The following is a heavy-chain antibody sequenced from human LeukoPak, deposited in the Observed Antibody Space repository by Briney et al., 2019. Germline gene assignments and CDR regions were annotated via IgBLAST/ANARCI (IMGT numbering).Heavy chain of an antibody. CDR3: STDAGYSSRWYNY. D-gene: IGHD6-13*01. Sequence: GGSLRLSCAASGFTFSKAYMSLVRQAPGKGLEWVGRMKSKIDGGTIDYAAPVKGRFTISRDDSRNTLHLQMNSLKTEDTAVYYCSTDAGYSSRWYNYWGQGTLVTVSS. J-gene: IGHJ4*02. V-gene: IGHV3-15*01. CDR2: MKSKIDGGTI. CDR1: GFTFSKAY.